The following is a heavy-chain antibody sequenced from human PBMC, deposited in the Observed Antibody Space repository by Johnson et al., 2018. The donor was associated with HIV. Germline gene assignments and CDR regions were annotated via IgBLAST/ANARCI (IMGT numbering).Heavy chain of an antibody. J-gene: IGHJ3*02. D-gene: IGHD3-10*01. CDR2: INWSGASA. CDR1: EFTFGDYD. CDR3: ARATYYYHLNNPSDI. V-gene: IGHV3-20*04. Sequence: VQLVESGGGVVRPGESLGLSCAASEFTFGDYDMAWVRVAPGKGLEWVSGINWSGASAGYADSVKGRFTISRDNGKNSLYLEMNSLRAEDTALYYCARATYYYHLNNPSDIRGQGTMVTVSS.